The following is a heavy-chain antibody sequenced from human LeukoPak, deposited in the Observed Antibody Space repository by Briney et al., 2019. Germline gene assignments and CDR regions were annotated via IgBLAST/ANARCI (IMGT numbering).Heavy chain of an antibody. CDR1: GFTFNSYG. Sequence: GGSLRLSCAASGFTFNSYGMHWVRQAPGKGLEWVSGVSGSGSSTYYADSVKGRFTISRDNSKNTLYLQMNSLRAEDTAVYYCAKVSDTIDYWGQGTLVTVSS. J-gene: IGHJ4*02. CDR3: AKVSDTIDY. V-gene: IGHV3-23*01. D-gene: IGHD2-2*01. CDR2: VSGSGSST.